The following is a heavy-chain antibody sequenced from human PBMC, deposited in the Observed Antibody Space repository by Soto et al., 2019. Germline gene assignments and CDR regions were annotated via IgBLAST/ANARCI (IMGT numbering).Heavy chain of an antibody. CDR3: AKRGYSYGDKSYFDY. CDR1: GGSFSGYY. D-gene: IGHD5-18*01. CDR2: INHSGST. J-gene: IGHJ4*02. Sequence: QVQLQQWGAGLLKPSETLSLTCAVYGGSFSGYYWSWIRQPPGKGLEWLGEINHSGSTNYNPSLKSRVTISVETAKNQFSLKLSSVTAADTAVYYGAKRGYSYGDKSYFDYWGQGTLVTVSS. V-gene: IGHV4-34*01.